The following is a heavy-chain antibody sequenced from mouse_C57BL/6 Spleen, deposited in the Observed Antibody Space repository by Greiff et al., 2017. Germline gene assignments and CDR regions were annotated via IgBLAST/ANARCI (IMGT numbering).Heavy chain of an antibody. CDR1: GYAFSSYW. Sequence: QVQLQQSGAELVKPGASVKISCKASGYAFSSYWMNWVKQRPGKGLEWIGQIYPGDGDTNYNGKFKGKATLTVDQSSSTAYMQLNSLTSEDSAVYYCARGDSSFAWFAYWGQGTLVTVSA. CDR3: ARGDSSFAWFAY. CDR2: IYPGDGDT. J-gene: IGHJ3*01. V-gene: IGHV1-80*01. D-gene: IGHD1-1*01.